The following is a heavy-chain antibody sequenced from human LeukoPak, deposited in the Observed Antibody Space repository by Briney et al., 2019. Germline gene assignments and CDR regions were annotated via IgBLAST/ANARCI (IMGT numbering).Heavy chain of an antibody. CDR2: IIPSDGFT. J-gene: IGHJ3*02. Sequence: ASVKVSCKASGYTFTNYYIHWVRQAPGQGLEWMGMIIPSDGFTTYAQKFQGRVTMTRDMSTSTVYMELSSLKSEDTAVYYCARAGGEAAAAIDTFDIWGQGTMVTVSS. CDR1: GYTFTNYY. V-gene: IGHV1-46*01. CDR3: ARAGGEAAAAIDTFDI. D-gene: IGHD2-2*02.